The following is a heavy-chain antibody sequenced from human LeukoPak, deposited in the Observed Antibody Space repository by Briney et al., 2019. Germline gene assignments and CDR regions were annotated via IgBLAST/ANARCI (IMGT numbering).Heavy chain of an antibody. CDR1: GGTFSSYA. Sequence: GASVKVSCKASGGTFSSYAISWVRQAPGQGLEWMGRIIPIFGTANYAQKFQGRVTITTDESTSTAYMELSSLRSEDTAVYYCAMGEGDGFPHTKHVGFSFDYWGQGTLVTVSS. CDR3: AMGEGDGFPHTKHVGFSFDY. J-gene: IGHJ4*02. D-gene: IGHD5-24*01. CDR2: IIPIFGTA. V-gene: IGHV1-69*05.